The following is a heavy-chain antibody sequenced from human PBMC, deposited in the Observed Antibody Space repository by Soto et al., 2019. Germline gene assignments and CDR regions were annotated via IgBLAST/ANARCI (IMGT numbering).Heavy chain of an antibody. CDR1: GGSISSGGYY. D-gene: IGHD2-15*01. V-gene: IGHV4-31*03. CDR2: ICYSGST. Sequence: QVQLQESGPGLVKPSQTLSLTCTVSGGSISSGGYYWSWIRQHPGKGLEWIGYICYSGSTYYNPSLKSRVTISVDTSKNQFSLKLSSVTAADTAVYYCARADIVVVVAAMAFDIWGQGTMVTVSS. J-gene: IGHJ3*02. CDR3: ARADIVVVVAAMAFDI.